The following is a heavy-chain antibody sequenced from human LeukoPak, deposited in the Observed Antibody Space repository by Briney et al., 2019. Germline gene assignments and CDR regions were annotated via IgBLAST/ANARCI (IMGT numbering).Heavy chain of an antibody. CDR3: ARDYRAAAGTHPFDY. D-gene: IGHD6-13*01. CDR2: IYYSGST. CDR1: GGSISSSSYY. J-gene: IGHJ4*02. V-gene: IGHV4-39*07. Sequence: SETLSLTCTVSGGSISSSSYYWGWIRQPPGKGLEWIGSIYYSGSTYYNPSLKSRVTISVDTSKNQFSLKLSSVTAADTAVYYCARDYRAAAGTHPFDYWGQGTLVTVSS.